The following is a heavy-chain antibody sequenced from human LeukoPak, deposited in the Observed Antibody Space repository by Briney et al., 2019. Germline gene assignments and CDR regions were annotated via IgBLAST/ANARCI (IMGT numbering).Heavy chain of an antibody. CDR2: VYYSGST. D-gene: IGHD5-12*01. V-gene: IGHV4-59*01. CDR1: GGSISSYY. J-gene: IGHJ4*02. CDR3: ARGDSGYDSVDY. Sequence: SETLSLTCTVSGGSISSYYWSWIRQPPGKGLEWIGYVYYSGSTNYNPSLKSRVTISVDTSKNQFSLKLSSVTAADTAVYYCARGDSGYDSVDYWGKGTLVTVSS.